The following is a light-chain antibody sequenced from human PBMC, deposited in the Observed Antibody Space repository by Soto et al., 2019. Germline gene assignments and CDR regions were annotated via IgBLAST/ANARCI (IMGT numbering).Light chain of an antibody. Sequence: EIVMTQSPATLSVSPGERATLSCRASQSVASNLAWYQQRRGQAPRLLIYGASSRATGIPARFSGSGSGTEFTLTISSLQSEDFAVYYCQQYDSWPPLTFGGGTKVDNK. CDR2: GAS. J-gene: IGKJ4*01. V-gene: IGKV3-15*01. CDR3: QQYDSWPPLT. CDR1: QSVASN.